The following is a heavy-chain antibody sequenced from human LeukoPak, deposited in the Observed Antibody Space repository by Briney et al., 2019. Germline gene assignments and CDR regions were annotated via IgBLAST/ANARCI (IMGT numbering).Heavy chain of an antibody. J-gene: IGHJ5*02. D-gene: IGHD6-19*01. CDR3: ARDRLIAVAGSNWFDP. CDR2: IYYSGST. CDR1: GGSISSSSYY. Sequence: SETLSLTCTVSGGSISSSSYYWGWIRQPPGKGLEWIGSIYYSGSTYYNPSLKSRVTISVDTSKNQFSLQLNSVTPEDTAVYYCARDRLIAVAGSNWFDPWGQGTLVTVSS. V-gene: IGHV4-39*07.